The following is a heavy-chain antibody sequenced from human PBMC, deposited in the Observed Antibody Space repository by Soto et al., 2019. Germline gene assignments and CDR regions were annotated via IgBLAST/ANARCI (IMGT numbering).Heavy chain of an antibody. Sequence: QVQLVQSGAEVKKPGASVKVSCKASGYTFTSYGISWVRQAPGQGLEWMGWISAYNGNTNYAQKLQGRVTMTTDTTTRTAYTGPRSLRSDDTAWYYWARGSNDIDYWGQGTLVTFSS. V-gene: IGHV1-18*01. CDR2: ISAYNGNT. CDR1: GYTFTSYG. D-gene: IGHD1-1*01. J-gene: IGHJ4*02. CDR3: ARGSNDIDY.